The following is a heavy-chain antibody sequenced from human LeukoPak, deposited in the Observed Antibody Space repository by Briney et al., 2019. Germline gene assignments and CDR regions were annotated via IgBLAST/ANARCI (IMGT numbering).Heavy chain of an antibody. Sequence: ASVKVSCKASGYTFTSYDINWVRQATGLGLEWMGWMNPNSGNTGYAQKFQGRVTMTRNTSISTAYMELSSLRSEDTAVYYCARGQSNYDILTGYYPPDDAFDIWGQGTMVTVSS. D-gene: IGHD3-9*01. CDR3: ARGQSNYDILTGYYPPDDAFDI. J-gene: IGHJ3*02. CDR2: MNPNSGNT. V-gene: IGHV1-8*01. CDR1: GYTFTSYD.